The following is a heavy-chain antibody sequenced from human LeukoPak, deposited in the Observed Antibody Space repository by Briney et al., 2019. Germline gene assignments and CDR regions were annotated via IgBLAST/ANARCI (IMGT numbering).Heavy chain of an antibody. J-gene: IGHJ6*03. CDR3: ATGPYVWQSWHYNFYYMDV. D-gene: IGHD3-16*01. Sequence: SVKVSCKASGGTFSSYGFSWVRQAPGQGPEWMGGIIPTFGATNYAQKFQGRVTISADKSTRTAYMELNSLRSEDTAIYYCATGPYVWQSWHYNFYYMDVWGKGTTVTVSS. CDR1: GGTFSSYG. CDR2: IIPTFGAT. V-gene: IGHV1-69*06.